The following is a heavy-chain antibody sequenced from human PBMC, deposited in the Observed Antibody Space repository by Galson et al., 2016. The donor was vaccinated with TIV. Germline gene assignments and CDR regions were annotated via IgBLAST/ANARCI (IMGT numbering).Heavy chain of an antibody. D-gene: IGHD3-10*01. CDR3: ATSDRPPSRWFDP. Sequence: SLRLSCAASGFSFDVYAMHWVRQALGRALEWVSLITWDGSSYYAESVKGRFTISRDKRENSLYLQMNSLRVEDTAVYYCATSDRPPSRWFDPWGQGTLVTVSS. CDR2: ITWDGSS. CDR1: GFSFDVYA. V-gene: IGHV3-43D*03. J-gene: IGHJ5*02.